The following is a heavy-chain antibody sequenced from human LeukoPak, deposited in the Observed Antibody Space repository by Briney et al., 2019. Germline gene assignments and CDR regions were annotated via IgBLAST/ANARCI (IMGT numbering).Heavy chain of an antibody. CDR2: IYTSGST. V-gene: IGHV4-61*02. J-gene: IGHJ4*02. CDR1: GGSISSGSHY. D-gene: IGHD1-26*01. CDR3: ARGPTGIVRATRFRAGQKPFDY. Sequence: SETLSLTCTVSGGSISSGSHYWSWIRQPAGKGLEWIGRIYTSGSTNYNPSLKSRVTISVDTSKNQFSLKLSSVTAAETAVYYCARGPTGIVRATRFRAGQKPFDYWGQGTLVTVSS.